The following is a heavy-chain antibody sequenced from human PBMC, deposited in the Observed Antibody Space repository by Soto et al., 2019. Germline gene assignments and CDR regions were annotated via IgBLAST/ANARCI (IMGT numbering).Heavy chain of an antibody. CDR3: ARPYFSGGSCHQPGGGCYAV. V-gene: IGHV3-30-3*01. CDR2: ISYDGSNK. Sequence: QVQLVESGGGVVQPGRSLRLSCAASGFSFSSYAMHWVRQAPGRGPEWVTFISYDGSNKDYADSVKGRFTISRDNSKTTLYLKMNSLRREDTPLYSCARPYFSGGSCHQPGGGCYAVWGRGPLVTVAS. D-gene: IGHD2-15*01. CDR1: GFSFSSYA. J-gene: IGHJ2*01.